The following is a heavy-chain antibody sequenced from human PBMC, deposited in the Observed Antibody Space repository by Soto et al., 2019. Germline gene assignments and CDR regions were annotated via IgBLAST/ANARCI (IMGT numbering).Heavy chain of an antibody. CDR2: INADNSNT. J-gene: IGHJ4*02. Sequence: ASVKVSCKTSGYTLTAYAMHWVRQAPGHSLESMGRINADNSNTKVSEKIEGRVTITRDTFANTVYMEMSSLRSEDTALYYCARDNGLRVIDYWGQGTLVTVSS. CDR1: GYTLTAYA. CDR3: ARDNGLRVIDY. D-gene: IGHD3-10*01. V-gene: IGHV1-3*01.